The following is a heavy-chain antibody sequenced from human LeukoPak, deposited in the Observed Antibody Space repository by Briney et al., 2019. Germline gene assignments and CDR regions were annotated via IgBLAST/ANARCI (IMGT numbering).Heavy chain of an antibody. V-gene: IGHV3-30*02. CDR3: AKRSATAYFDFDY. CDR2: IRYDGSNK. Sequence: GGSLRLSCAASGFTFSSYGMHWVRQTPGKGLEWVAFIRYDGSNKYYADSVKGRFTISRDNSKNTLYLQMNSLRAEDTAVYYCAKRSATAYFDFDYWGQGTLVTVSS. J-gene: IGHJ4*02. D-gene: IGHD5-12*01. CDR1: GFTFSSYG.